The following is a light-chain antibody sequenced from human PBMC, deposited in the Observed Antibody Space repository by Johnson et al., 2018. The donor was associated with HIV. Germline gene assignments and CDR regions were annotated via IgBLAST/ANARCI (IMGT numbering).Light chain of an antibody. CDR3: GTWDSSLNV. J-gene: IGLJ1*01. CDR1: SSNIGNNY. CDR2: ENN. Sequence: QPVLTQPPSVSAAPGQKVTISCAGSSSNIGNNYVSWYQQLPGTAPKLLIYENNKRPSGIPDRFSGSKSGTSATLGITGLQTGDEADYYCGTWDSSLNVFGTGTKVPAL. V-gene: IGLV1-51*02.